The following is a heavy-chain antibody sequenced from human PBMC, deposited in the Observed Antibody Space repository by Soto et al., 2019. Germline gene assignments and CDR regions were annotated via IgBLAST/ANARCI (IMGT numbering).Heavy chain of an antibody. CDR3: ARDRSGEEHFNWNPDEYYYYYYGMDV. J-gene: IGHJ6*02. D-gene: IGHD3-16*01. CDR1: GGSISSSNW. Sequence: SETLSLTCAVSGGSISSSNWWSGVRQPPGKGLEWIGEIYHSGSTNYNPSLKSRVTISVDKSKNQFSLKLSSVTAADTAVYYCARDRSGEEHFNWNPDEYYYYYYGMDVWGQGTTVTSP. CDR2: IYHSGST. V-gene: IGHV4-4*02.